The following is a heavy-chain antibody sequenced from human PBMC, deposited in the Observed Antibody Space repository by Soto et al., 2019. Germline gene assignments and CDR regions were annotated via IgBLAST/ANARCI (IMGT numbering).Heavy chain of an antibody. CDR2: ISYDGSNK. Sequence: GGSLRLSCAASGFTFSSYGMHWVRQAPGKGLEWVAVISYDGSNKYYADSVKGRFTISRDNSKNTLYLQMNSLRAEDTAVYYCAKEPRAAAGNDDYCGQATLVTGFS. V-gene: IGHV3-30*18. J-gene: IGHJ4*02. CDR1: GFTFSSYG. D-gene: IGHD6-13*01. CDR3: AKEPRAAAGNDDY.